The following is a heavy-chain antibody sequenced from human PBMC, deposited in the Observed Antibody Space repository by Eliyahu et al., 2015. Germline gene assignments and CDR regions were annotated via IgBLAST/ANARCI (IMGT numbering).Heavy chain of an antibody. CDR2: ISSSSSYI. V-gene: IGHV3-21*01. Sequence: EVQLVESGGGLVQPGGSLRLSCAASGFTFSNYWMSWVRQGPGKGLEWVSSISSSSSYIYYADSVKGRFTISRDSAKNSLYLQMNSLRAEDTAVYYCARAGAPDCSSTSCHFDYWGQGTLVTVSS. CDR3: ARAGAPDCSSTSCHFDY. J-gene: IGHJ4*02. D-gene: IGHD2-2*01. CDR1: GFTFSNYW.